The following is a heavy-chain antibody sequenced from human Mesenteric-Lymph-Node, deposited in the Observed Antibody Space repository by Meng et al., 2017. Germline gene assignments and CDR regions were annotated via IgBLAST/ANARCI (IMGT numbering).Heavy chain of an antibody. CDR3: ARSCSSGWIDY. CDR2: TYYRSKWYN. CDR1: GDRCSSNCAA. Sequence: VPRQRSGPGPRKPSLTPPPTFSVDGDRCSSNCAAWNWIRQSPARGLEGLGRTYYRSKWYNGYAVSVKSRITINPDTSKNQFSLQLNSVTPEDTAMYYCARSCSSGWIDYWGQGTLVTVSS. D-gene: IGHD6-19*01. V-gene: IGHV6-1*02. J-gene: IGHJ4*02.